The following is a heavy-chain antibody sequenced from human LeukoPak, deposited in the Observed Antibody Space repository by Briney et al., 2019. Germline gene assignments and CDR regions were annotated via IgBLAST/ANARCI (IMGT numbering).Heavy chain of an antibody. CDR1: GYSISSGYY. Sequence: PSQTLSLTCTVSGYSISSGYYWGWVRQPPGKGLEWIGSIYHSGSTYYKPSLKSRVTISVDTSKNEFSLRLSSVTAADTAVYYCARSSEGGDYSTYNWFDPWGQGTLVTVSS. D-gene: IGHD4-11*01. CDR2: IYHSGST. J-gene: IGHJ5*02. V-gene: IGHV4-38-2*02. CDR3: ARSSEGGDYSTYNWFDP.